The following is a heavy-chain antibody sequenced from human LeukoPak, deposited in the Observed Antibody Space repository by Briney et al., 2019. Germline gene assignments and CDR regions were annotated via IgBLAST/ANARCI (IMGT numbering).Heavy chain of an antibody. J-gene: IGHJ4*02. CDR1: GYTFTSYY. CDR2: INPSGGST. D-gene: IGHD5-24*01. V-gene: IGHV1-46*01. Sequence: GASVKISCKASGYTFTSYYIHWVRQAPGQGLEWMGMINPSGGSTSYAQKFQGRVTMTRDMSTSTVYMELSSLRSEDTAVYYCARGADGYNSRSSFDYWGQGTLVTVSS. CDR3: ARGADGYNSRSSFDY.